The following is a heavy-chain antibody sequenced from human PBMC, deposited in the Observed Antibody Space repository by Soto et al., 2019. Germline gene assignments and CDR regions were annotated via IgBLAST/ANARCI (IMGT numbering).Heavy chain of an antibody. Sequence: GGSLRLSCRASGLTYKNYAMSWVRQAPGRGLEWVAGIGANGGSTYYADSVKGRFTISRDNSKLTVYLQMNSLRAEDTAVYFCAKDRTFNFYYGMDVWGQGTTVTVSS. V-gene: IGHV3-23*01. CDR3: AKDRTFNFYYGMDV. CDR2: IGANGGST. CDR1: GLTYKNYA. J-gene: IGHJ6*02.